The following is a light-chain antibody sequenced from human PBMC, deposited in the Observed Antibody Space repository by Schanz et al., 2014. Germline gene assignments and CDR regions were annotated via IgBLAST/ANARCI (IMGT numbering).Light chain of an antibody. J-gene: IGKJ4*01. CDR1: QSVSSSY. Sequence: EIVLTQSPGTLSLSPGERATLSCRASQSVSSSYLAWYQQKPGQAPRLLIYGTSNRASGIPERFSGSGSGTDFTLTISSLEPEDFAVYYCQQYGSSLRLTFGGGTKVEIK. V-gene: IGKV3-20*01. CDR2: GTS. CDR3: QQYGSSLRLT.